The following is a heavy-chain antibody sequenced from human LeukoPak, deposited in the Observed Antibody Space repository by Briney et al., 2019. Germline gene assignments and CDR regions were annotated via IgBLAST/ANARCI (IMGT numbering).Heavy chain of an antibody. J-gene: IGHJ4*02. CDR3: ARDPGF. Sequence: GGSLRLSRAASGFTFNTYHMNWVRQAPGKGLEWVSYISSSSSSIYYADSVKGRFTISRDNSKNTLYLQMNSLRAEDTAVYYCARDPGFWGQGTLVTVSS. CDR1: GFTFNTYH. CDR2: ISSSSSSI. V-gene: IGHV3-48*01.